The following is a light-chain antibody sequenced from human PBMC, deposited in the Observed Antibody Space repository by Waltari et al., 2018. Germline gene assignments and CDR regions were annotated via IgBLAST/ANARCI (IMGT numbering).Light chain of an antibody. CDR1: QSLLHSNGYNY. CDR2: LGS. CDR3: VRAMQIVPIN. V-gene: IGKV2-28*01. J-gene: IGKJ5*01. Sequence: DLAMTQSPLSLPVTPGDSASISCRSSQSLLHSNGYNYLDWYLQKPGQSPQLLIYLGSNRASGVPARFSGSGSGTDCTLKFSRVAAEDVGVYYCVRAMQIVPINCGQGTRLEIK.